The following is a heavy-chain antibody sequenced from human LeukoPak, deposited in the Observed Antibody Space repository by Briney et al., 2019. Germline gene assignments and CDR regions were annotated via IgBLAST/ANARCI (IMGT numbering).Heavy chain of an antibody. Sequence: GGSLRLSCAASGFTFSSFEMNWVRQAPGKGLEWVSYISSSGYTIYYADSVKGRFTISKDNAKNSLFPQMSSLRAEDTAVYYCARDVSGWYGGFDYWGQGTLVTVSS. CDR2: ISSSGYTI. CDR3: ARDVSGWYGGFDY. V-gene: IGHV3-48*03. CDR1: GFTFSSFE. J-gene: IGHJ4*02. D-gene: IGHD6-13*01.